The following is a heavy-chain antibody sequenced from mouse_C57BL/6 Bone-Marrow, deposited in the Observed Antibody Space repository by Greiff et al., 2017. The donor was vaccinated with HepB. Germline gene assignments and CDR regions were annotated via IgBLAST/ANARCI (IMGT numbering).Heavy chain of an antibody. J-gene: IGHJ1*03. CDR1: GFNFSDYG. CDR3: TNTWYFDV. V-gene: IGHV5-17*01. Sequence: EVKLEESGGGLVKPGGSLKLSCAASGFNFSDYGMHWVRQAPEKGLEWVAYISSGSSNIYYADTVKGRFTISRDNAKNTLFLQMTSLRSEDTAMYYCTNTWYFDVWGTGTTVTVSS. CDR2: ISSGSSNI.